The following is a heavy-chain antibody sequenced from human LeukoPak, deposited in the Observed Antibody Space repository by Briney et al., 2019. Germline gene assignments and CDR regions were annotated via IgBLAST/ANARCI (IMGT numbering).Heavy chain of an antibody. CDR1: GYSFTTYW. J-gene: IGHJ5*02. CDR2: IYPDDSDT. V-gene: IGHV5-51*01. D-gene: IGHD3-10*01. Sequence: GESLKISRETSGYSFTTYWIGWVRQRPGTGLEWVGAIYPDDSDTRYSPSFQGQVAISADRSIRTAYLKWNSLKASDTGMYCARQRGASGTVNWFDPWGQGTLVTVSS. CDR3: ARQRGASGTVNWFDP.